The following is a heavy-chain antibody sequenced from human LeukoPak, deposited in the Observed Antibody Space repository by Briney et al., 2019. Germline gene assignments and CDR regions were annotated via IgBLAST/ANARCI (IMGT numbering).Heavy chain of an antibody. V-gene: IGHV3-33*01. D-gene: IGHD6-13*01. CDR1: GFTFSSYG. J-gene: IGHJ3*02. Sequence: GGSLRLSCAASGFTFSSYGMHWVRQAPGKGLEWVAVIWYDGSNKYYADSVEGRFTISRDNSKNTLYLQMNSLRAEDTAVYYCARGLSGAAAGDDAFDIWGQGTMVTVSS. CDR2: IWYDGSNK. CDR3: ARGLSGAAAGDDAFDI.